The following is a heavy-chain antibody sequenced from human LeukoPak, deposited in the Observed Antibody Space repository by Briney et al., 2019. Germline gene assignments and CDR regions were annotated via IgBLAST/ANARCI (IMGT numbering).Heavy chain of an antibody. CDR3: AKDREGTIADYFDY. D-gene: IGHD1-7*01. J-gene: IGHJ4*02. CDR1: GFTFSSYA. V-gene: IGHV3-23*01. CDR2: ISGSGGST. Sequence: GGSLRLSCAASGFTFSSYAMSWVRQAPGKGLEWVSSISGSGGSTYYADSVKGRFTISRDNSKNTLYLQMNSLRGEDTAVYYCAKDREGTIADYFDYWGQGTQVTVSS.